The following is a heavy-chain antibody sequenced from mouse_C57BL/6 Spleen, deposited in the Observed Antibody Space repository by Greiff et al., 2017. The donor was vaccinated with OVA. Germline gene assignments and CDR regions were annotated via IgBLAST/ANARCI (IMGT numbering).Heavy chain of an antibody. D-gene: IGHD4-1*01. J-gene: IGHJ1*03. Sequence: EVQLVESGGGLVKPGGSLKLSCAASGFTFSSYAMSWVRQTPEKRLEWVATISDGGSYTYYPDNVKGRFTISRDNAKNNRYLQMSHLKSEDTAMYYCARDLTANWYFDVWGTGTTVTVSS. CDR1: GFTFSSYA. CDR3: ARDLTANWYFDV. CDR2: ISDGGSYT. V-gene: IGHV5-4*01.